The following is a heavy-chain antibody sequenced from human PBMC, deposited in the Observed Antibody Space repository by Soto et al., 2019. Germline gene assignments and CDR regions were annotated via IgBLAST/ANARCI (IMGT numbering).Heavy chain of an antibody. Sequence: ASVKVSRKASGYTFTSYGISWVRQAPGQGLEWMGWISAYNGNTNYAQKLQGRVTMTTDTSTSTAYMELRSLRSDDTAVYYCARDLVGATKNAFDIWGQGTMVTVSS. D-gene: IGHD1-26*01. V-gene: IGHV1-18*04. J-gene: IGHJ3*02. CDR2: ISAYNGNT. CDR3: ARDLVGATKNAFDI. CDR1: GYTFTSYG.